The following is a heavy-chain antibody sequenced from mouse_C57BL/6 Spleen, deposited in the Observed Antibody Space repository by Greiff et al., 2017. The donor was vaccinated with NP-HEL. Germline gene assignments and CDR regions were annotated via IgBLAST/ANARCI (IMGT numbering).Heavy chain of an antibody. CDR3: ARGGTTVWYFDV. CDR2: ISDGGSYT. D-gene: IGHD1-1*01. J-gene: IGHJ1*03. CDR1: GFTFSSYA. V-gene: IGHV5-4*01. Sequence: EVHLVESGGGLVKPGGSLKLSCAASGFTFSSYAMSWVRQTPEKRLEWVATISDGGSYTYYPDNVKGRFTISRDNAKNHLYLQMSHLKSEDTAMYYCARGGTTVWYFDVWGTGTTVTVSS.